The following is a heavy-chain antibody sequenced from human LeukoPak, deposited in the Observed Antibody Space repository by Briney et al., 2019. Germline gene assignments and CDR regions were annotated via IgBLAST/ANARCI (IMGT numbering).Heavy chain of an antibody. Sequence: SETLSLTCGVYGGSFSGYYWSWIRQPPGKGLEWIGYIYYSGSTNYNPSLKSRVTISVDTSKNQFSLKLSSVTAADTAVYYCARSTPGVRLAFDIWGQGTMVTVSS. V-gene: IGHV4-59*01. CDR3: ARSTPGVRLAFDI. CDR1: GGSFSGYY. D-gene: IGHD6-25*01. CDR2: IYYSGST. J-gene: IGHJ3*02.